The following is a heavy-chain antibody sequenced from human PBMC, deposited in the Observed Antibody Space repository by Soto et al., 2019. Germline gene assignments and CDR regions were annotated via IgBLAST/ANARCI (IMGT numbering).Heavy chain of an antibody. Sequence: QVQLVQSGAEVKKPGASVKVSCKASGYTFTSYGISWVRQAPGQGLEWMGWISAYNGNTNYAQKFQGRVTMTRDTSISTAYMELSRLRSDDTAVYYCARQLAYCGGDCYTEPIEYWGQGTLVTVSS. J-gene: IGHJ4*02. CDR1: GYTFTSYG. CDR2: ISAYNGNT. D-gene: IGHD2-21*02. CDR3: ARQLAYCGGDCYTEPIEY. V-gene: IGHV1-18*01.